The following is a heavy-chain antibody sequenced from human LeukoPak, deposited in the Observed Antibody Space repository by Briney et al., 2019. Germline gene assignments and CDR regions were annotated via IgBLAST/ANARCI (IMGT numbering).Heavy chain of an antibody. CDR3: AKANHGDFFDY. CDR2: ISGGGGNT. Sequence: GGSLRLSCAASGXTFSSYAMSWVRQAPGKGLEWVSGISGGGGNTYYADSVKGRFTISRDNSTNTLHMQMNSLRGEDTAVYYCAKANHGDFFDYWGPGALLTVSS. CDR1: GXTFSSYA. D-gene: IGHD1-14*01. J-gene: IGHJ4*02. V-gene: IGHV3-23*01.